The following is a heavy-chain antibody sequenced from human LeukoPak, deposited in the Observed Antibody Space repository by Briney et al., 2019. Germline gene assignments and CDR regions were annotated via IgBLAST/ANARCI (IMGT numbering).Heavy chain of an antibody. V-gene: IGHV3-9*01. Sequence: PGRSLRLSCAASGFSFDDYAMHWVRQAPGKGLEWVSGINWNSGSIDYAESVKGRFTISRDNAKNSLYLQMNSLRAEDTAVYYCARDRGITDYWGQGTLVTVSS. CDR1: GFSFDDYA. CDR2: INWNSGSI. J-gene: IGHJ4*02. D-gene: IGHD6-13*01. CDR3: ARDRGITDY.